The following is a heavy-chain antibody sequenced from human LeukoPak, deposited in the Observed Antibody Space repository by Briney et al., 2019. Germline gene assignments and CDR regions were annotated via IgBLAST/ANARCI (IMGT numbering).Heavy chain of an antibody. Sequence: SQTLSLTCTVSGGSISSGDYYWSWIRQPPGKGLEWIGSAHYSGSGNHNPSLKSRLTISVDTSKNQVSLKLSSITAADTAVYYCARDEINYGSGSYFDFWGQGTLVTVSS. CDR1: GGSISSGDYY. CDR3: ARDEINYGSGSYFDF. J-gene: IGHJ4*02. CDR2: AHYSGSG. D-gene: IGHD3-10*01. V-gene: IGHV4-61*08.